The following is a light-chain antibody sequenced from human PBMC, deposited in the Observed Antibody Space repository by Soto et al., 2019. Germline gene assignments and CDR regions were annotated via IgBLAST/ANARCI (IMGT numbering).Light chain of an antibody. V-gene: IGLV2-14*01. Sequence: QSALTQPASVSGSPGQSMTISCAGTSSDVGGYNYVSWYQQHPGKAPKLMIYDVSNRPSGVSNRFSGSKSGNTASLTISGLQAEDEADYYCSSHTSSSRVFGGGTKLTVL. J-gene: IGLJ3*02. CDR1: SSDVGGYNY. CDR3: SSHTSSSRV. CDR2: DVS.